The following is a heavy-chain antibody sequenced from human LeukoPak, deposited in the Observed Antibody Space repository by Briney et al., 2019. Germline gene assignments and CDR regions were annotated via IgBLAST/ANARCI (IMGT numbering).Heavy chain of an antibody. J-gene: IGHJ5*02. V-gene: IGHV3-23*01. CDR2: SSGRGGST. D-gene: IGHD2-2*01. Sequence: GGSLRLSCGASGFTFSSYAMSWVRQAPGKGLEWVSASSGRGGSTYYVDSVKGRFTISRDNSKNTLYLQMNSLRAEDTAVYYCAKGSQDCSSTSCYFLSGFDPWGQGTLVTVSS. CDR3: AKGSQDCSSTSCYFLSGFDP. CDR1: GFTFSSYA.